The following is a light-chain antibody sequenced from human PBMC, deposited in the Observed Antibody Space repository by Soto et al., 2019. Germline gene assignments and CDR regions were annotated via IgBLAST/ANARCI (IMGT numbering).Light chain of an antibody. V-gene: IGLV4-60*02. CDR1: SGHSTYI. Sequence: QPVLTQSSSASASLGSSVKLTCTLSSGHSTYIIAWHQQQPGKAPRYLMKLEGSGSYNKGSGVPDRFSGSSSGADRYLTISNLQFEDEADYYCATWDNKNVVFGGGTKLTVL. J-gene: IGLJ2*01. CDR3: ATWDNKNVV. CDR2: LEGSGSY.